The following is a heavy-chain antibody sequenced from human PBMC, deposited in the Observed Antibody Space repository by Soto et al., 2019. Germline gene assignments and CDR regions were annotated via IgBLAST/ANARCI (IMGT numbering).Heavy chain of an antibody. Sequence: QVRLVQSGAEVKKPGSSVKVSCKASGGTFSNYAITWLRLAPGQGLEWLGGIIPVFGTVNYAQKFQGRVTITADDSTSTAYMELNRLRYEDTAVYYCARDNPYTNIFVNGFDTWGQGPLVIVS. J-gene: IGHJ5*02. CDR2: IIPVFGTV. CDR3: ARDNPYTNIFVNGFDT. D-gene: IGHD2-2*02. V-gene: IGHV1-69*01. CDR1: GGTFSNYA.